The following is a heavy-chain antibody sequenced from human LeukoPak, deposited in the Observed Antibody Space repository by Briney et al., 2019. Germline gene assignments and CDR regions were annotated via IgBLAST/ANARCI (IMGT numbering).Heavy chain of an antibody. D-gene: IGHD3-22*01. V-gene: IGHV3-74*01. Sequence: AGGSLRLSCAASGFSIGSYWMYWVRQAPGERPVWVSRINTDYADSVKGRFTMSRDNAKNTLYLQMNSLTAADTAVYYCARSGYFDYWSQGTLVTVSS. J-gene: IGHJ4*02. CDR2: INT. CDR3: ARSGYFDY. CDR1: GFSIGSYW.